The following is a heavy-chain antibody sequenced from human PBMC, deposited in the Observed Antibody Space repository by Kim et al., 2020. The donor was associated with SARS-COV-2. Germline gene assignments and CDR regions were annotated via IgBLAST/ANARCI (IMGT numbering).Heavy chain of an antibody. CDR2: ST. D-gene: IGHD3-22*01. CDR3: AKDLSDSSAH. J-gene: IGHJ4*02. V-gene: IGHV3-23*01. Sequence: STSYADAVKGRFTISRDNSKNTLYLQRNSLRAEDTAVYYCAKDLSDSSAHWGQGTLVTVSS.